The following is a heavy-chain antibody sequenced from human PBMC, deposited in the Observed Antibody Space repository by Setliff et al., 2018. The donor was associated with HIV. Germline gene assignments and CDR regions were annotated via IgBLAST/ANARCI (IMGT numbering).Heavy chain of an antibody. Sequence: SETLSLTCTVSGGSISSHYWSWIRQPPGKGLGWIAYIYYSGTTYYNPSLKSRATVSVDTSKNQFSLILTSVTAADTAVYYCARRLLRGVRGPPCFDYWGQGTLVTVSS. CDR3: ARRLLRGVRGPPCFDY. J-gene: IGHJ4*02. V-gene: IGHV4-59*11. CDR1: GGSISSHY. D-gene: IGHD3-10*01. CDR2: IYYSGTT.